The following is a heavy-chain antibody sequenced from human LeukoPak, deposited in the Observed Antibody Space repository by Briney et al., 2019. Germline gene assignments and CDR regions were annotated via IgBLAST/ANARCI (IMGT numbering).Heavy chain of an antibody. Sequence: PSETLSLTCTVSGGSISSSSYYWGWIRQPPGKGLEWIGSIYYSGSTYYNPSLKSRVTISVDTSKNQFSLKLTSVTAADTAVYYCARHSGDYASFDPWGQGTLVTVSS. CDR1: GGSISSSSYY. J-gene: IGHJ5*02. CDR3: ARHSGDYASFDP. D-gene: IGHD4-17*01. CDR2: IYYSGST. V-gene: IGHV4-39*01.